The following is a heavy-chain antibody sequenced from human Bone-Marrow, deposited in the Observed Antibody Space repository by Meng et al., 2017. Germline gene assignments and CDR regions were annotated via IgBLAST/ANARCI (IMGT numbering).Heavy chain of an antibody. CDR2: IIPIFGTA. V-gene: IGHV1-69*13. J-gene: IGHJ6*02. CDR1: GGTFSSYA. Sequence: SVKVSCKASGGTFSSYAISWVRQAPGQGLEWMGGIIPIFGTANYAQKFQGRVTITADESTSTAYMELSSLRSEDTAVYYCARSIVGAEYYYYGMDVWGQETTVTVSS. D-gene: IGHD1-26*01. CDR3: ARSIVGAEYYYYGMDV.